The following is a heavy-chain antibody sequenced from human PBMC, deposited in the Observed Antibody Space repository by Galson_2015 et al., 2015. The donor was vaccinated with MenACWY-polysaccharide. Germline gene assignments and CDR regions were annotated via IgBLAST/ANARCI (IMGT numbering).Heavy chain of an antibody. V-gene: IGHV3-72*01. CDR2: TRNKANSYST. D-gene: IGHD2-15*01. CDR3: ASGYCSGGSCYSFWGGY. CDR1: GFTFSDHY. J-gene: IGHJ4*02. Sequence: SLRLSCAASGFTFSDHYMDWVRQAPGKGLEWVGRTRNKANSYSTDYAASVKGRFTISRDDSKNSLYLEMNSLKTEDTAVYYCASGYCSGGSCYSFWGGYWGQGTLVTVSS.